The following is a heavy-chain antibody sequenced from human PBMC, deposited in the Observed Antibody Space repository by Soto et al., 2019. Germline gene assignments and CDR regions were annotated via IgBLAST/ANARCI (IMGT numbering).Heavy chain of an antibody. CDR3: ARWGQWELLRQYYFDY. V-gene: IGHV4-31*03. D-gene: IGHD1-26*01. CDR2: IYYSGST. CDR1: GGSISSGCYY. J-gene: IGHJ4*02. Sequence: SETLSLTCTVSGGSISSGCYYWSWIRQHPGKGLEWIGYIYYSGSTYYNPSLKSRVTISVDTSKNQFSLKLSSVTAADTAVYYCARWGQWELLRQYYFDYWGQGTLVTVS.